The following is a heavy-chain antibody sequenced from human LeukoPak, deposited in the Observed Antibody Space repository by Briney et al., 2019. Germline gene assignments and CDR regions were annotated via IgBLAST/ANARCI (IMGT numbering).Heavy chain of an antibody. CDR3: AKGGYYYGSGSYYFQD. D-gene: IGHD3-10*01. V-gene: IGHV3-30*18. CDR1: GFTFSSYW. Sequence: GGSLRPSCAASGFTFSSYWMHWVRQAPGKGLEWVAVISYDGSNKYYADSVKGRFTISRDNSKNTLYLQMNSLRAEDTAVYYCAKGGYYYGSGSYYFQDWGQGTLVTVSS. CDR2: ISYDGSNK. J-gene: IGHJ1*01.